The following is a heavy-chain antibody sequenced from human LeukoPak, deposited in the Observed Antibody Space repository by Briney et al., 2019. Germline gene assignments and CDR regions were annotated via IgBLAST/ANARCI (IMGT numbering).Heavy chain of an antibody. D-gene: IGHD2/OR15-2a*01. Sequence: SETLSLTCAVYGGSFTGYYWRWIRQPPGKGLEWIGEMNHSGSTKYNPSLKSRVTISVDTSTNQFFLKLTSVTAADTAVYYCARTYCDSITCYRFDNWGQGILITVSS. CDR3: ARTYCDSITCYRFDN. V-gene: IGHV4-34*01. CDR2: MNHSGST. J-gene: IGHJ4*02. CDR1: GGSFTGYY.